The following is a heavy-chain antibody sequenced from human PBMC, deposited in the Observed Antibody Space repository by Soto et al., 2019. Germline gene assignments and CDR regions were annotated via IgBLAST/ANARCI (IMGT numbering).Heavy chain of an antibody. CDR1: GFTFSVSS. J-gene: IGHJ4*02. V-gene: IGHV3-23*01. D-gene: IGHD6-13*01. CDR2: ISGSGDST. CDR3: ARRGPGTYFDY. Sequence: GGSLRLSCAASGFTFSVSSMNWVRQAPGKGLEWVSVISGSGDSTYYADSVKGRFTISRDNSKNTLYLQMNSLRAEDTAVYYCARRGPGTYFDYWGQGTLVTVSS.